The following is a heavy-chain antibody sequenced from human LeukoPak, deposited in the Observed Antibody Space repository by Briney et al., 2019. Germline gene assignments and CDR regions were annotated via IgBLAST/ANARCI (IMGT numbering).Heavy chain of an antibody. J-gene: IGHJ6*02. V-gene: IGHV1-2*02. CDR3: ARVRRYYYGMDV. CDR2: MNPNSGDT. Sequence: ASVKVSCKASGYTLTGYYIHWVRQAPGQGLEWMGWMNPNSGDTNSAQSFQGRVTMTRETSISTAYMELSRLRFDDTAVYYCARVRRYYYGMDVWGQGTTVTASS. CDR1: GYTLTGYY.